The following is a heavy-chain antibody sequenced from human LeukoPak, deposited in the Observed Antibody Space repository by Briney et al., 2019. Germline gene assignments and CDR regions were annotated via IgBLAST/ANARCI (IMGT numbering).Heavy chain of an antibody. CDR3: ARAGGVVGATTWNY. J-gene: IGHJ4*02. D-gene: IGHD1-26*01. Sequence: SETLSLTCPVAGRSLSSYYGSWVRQPPGKGREWVGYIYYSGSTNYNPSLKSRVTISVDTSKNQFSLKLSSVTAADTAVYYCARAGGVVGATTWNYWGQGTLVTVSS. CDR2: IYYSGST. V-gene: IGHV4-59*01. CDR1: GRSLSSYY.